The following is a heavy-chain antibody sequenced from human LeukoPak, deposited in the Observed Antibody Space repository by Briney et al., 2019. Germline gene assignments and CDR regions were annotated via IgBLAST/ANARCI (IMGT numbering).Heavy chain of an antibody. D-gene: IGHD4-11*01. CDR2: IIPIFGTA. Sequence: GASVKVSCKASGYTFTSYDINWVRQAPGQGLEWMGGIIPIFGTANYAQKFQGRVTITTDESTSTAYMELSSLRSEDTAVYYCARAPVTKYYYYMDVWGEGTTVTVSS. CDR1: GYTFTSYD. CDR3: ARAPVTKYYYYMDV. V-gene: IGHV1-69*05. J-gene: IGHJ6*03.